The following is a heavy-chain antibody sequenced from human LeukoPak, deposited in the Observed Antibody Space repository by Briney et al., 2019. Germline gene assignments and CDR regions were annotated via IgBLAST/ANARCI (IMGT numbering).Heavy chain of an antibody. D-gene: IGHD3-22*01. J-gene: IGHJ5*02. Sequence: GGSLRLSCAASGFTFSSYWMHWVRQAPGKGLVWVSRISSAGSSTTYADSVKGRFTISRDNAKNTLYLQMSSLRAEDTAVYYCAREKPYYYDTNGYHNSFDPWGQGTLVIVSS. CDR3: AREKPYYYDTNGYHNSFDP. CDR1: GFTFSSYW. V-gene: IGHV3-74*01. CDR2: ISSAGSST.